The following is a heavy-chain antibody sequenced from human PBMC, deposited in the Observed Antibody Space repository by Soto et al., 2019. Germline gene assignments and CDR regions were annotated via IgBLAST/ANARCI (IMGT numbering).Heavy chain of an antibody. CDR1: GHTISSYY. J-gene: IGHJ5*02. V-gene: IGHV4-59*01. CDR3: ARDSLSWFDP. Sequence: SETLSLTCNVSGHTISSYYWSWIRQPPGKGLGWIGSIYYNGNTNYNPSFRSRVTISLDTSKTQFSLKLTSVTAADTAIYYCARDSLSWFDPWGQGILVTVSS. CDR2: IYYNGNT.